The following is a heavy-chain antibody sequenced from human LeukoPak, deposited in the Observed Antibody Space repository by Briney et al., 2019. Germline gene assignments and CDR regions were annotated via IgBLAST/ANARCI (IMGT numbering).Heavy chain of an antibody. D-gene: IGHD2-2*01. J-gene: IGHJ6*02. Sequence: TLSLTCAVSGGSISSGGYSWSWIRQPPGKGLEWIGYIYHSGSTYYNPSLKSRVTISVDRSKNQFSLKLSSVTAADTAVYYCARDRIVVVPAAVYYGMDVWGQGTTVTVSS. CDR2: IYHSGST. CDR3: ARDRIVVVPAAVYYGMDV. CDR1: GGSISSGGYS. V-gene: IGHV4-30-2*01.